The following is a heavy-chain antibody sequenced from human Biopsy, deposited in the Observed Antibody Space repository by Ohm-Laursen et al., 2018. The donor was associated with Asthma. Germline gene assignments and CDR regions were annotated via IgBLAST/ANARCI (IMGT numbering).Heavy chain of an antibody. CDR2: IYYSGST. CDR1: GVSISSDY. CDR3: ARCIRRVTGLVDHFDS. V-gene: IGHV4-59*07. J-gene: IGHJ4*02. D-gene: IGHD2-21*02. Sequence: SDTLSLTCTVSGVSISSDYWSWIRQPPGKGLEWIGHIYYSGSTNYQPSLKSRVTISVDTSKNQFSLKLRSVTAAYAAVYYCARCIRRVTGLVDHFDSWGQGTLVTVSS.